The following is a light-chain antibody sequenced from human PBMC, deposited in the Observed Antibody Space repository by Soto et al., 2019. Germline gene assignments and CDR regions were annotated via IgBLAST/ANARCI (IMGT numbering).Light chain of an antibody. Sequence: QSVLTQPAPVPGSPGQSISISCTGTSSDVGGYNYVSWYQQHPGKAPKLIIYEVFSRPSGVSDRFSGSKSGNTASLTISGLQAEDEADYFCSSYSSGSTLRVFGTGTKLTVL. CDR1: SSDVGGYNY. V-gene: IGLV2-14*01. J-gene: IGLJ1*01. CDR2: EVF. CDR3: SSYSSGSTLRV.